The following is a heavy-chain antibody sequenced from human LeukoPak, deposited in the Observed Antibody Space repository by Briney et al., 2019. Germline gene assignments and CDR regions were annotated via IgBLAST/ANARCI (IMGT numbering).Heavy chain of an antibody. CDR1: GGSISSGDYY. Sequence: SQTLSLTCSVSGGSISSGDYYWSWIRQPPGKGLEWIGYIYYTGSTYSNPSLKSRVTISVDTSKNQFSLKLSSVTAADTAVYYCARHYPDGYYFDYWGQGTLVTVSS. CDR3: ARHYPDGYYFDY. V-gene: IGHV4-30-4*01. J-gene: IGHJ4*02. D-gene: IGHD1-26*01. CDR2: IYYTGST.